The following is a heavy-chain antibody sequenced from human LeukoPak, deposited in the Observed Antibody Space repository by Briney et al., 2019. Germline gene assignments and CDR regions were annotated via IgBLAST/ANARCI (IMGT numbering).Heavy chain of an antibody. Sequence: ASVKVSCKASGYTFTRHAMNWVRQATGQGLEWMGWVNPNSGYTGYAQKFQGRVTITRDTSINTAYMELSSLRSEDTAVYYCARVDGSPDSWGQGTLVTVSS. D-gene: IGHD2-15*01. CDR2: VNPNSGYT. CDR3: ARVDGSPDS. J-gene: IGHJ4*02. CDR1: GYTFTRHA. V-gene: IGHV1-8*03.